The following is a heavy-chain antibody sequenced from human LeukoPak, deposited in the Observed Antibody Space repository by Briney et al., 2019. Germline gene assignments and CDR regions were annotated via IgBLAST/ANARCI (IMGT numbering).Heavy chain of an antibody. Sequence: GRSLRLSCAASGFTFDDYAMHWVRQAPGKGLEWVAVISYDGSNKYYADSVKGRFTISRDNAKNSLYLQMNSLRAEDTALYHCARGWMATTTGYWGQGTLVTVSS. J-gene: IGHJ4*02. V-gene: IGHV3-30-3*01. CDR2: ISYDGSNK. CDR1: GFTFDDYA. D-gene: IGHD5-24*01. CDR3: ARGWMATTTGY.